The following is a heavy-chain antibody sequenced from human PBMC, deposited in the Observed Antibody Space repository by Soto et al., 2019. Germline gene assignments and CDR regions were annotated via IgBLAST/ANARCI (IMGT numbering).Heavy chain of an antibody. D-gene: IGHD3-16*01. V-gene: IGHV1-46*01. CDR1: GYTFTNYY. CDR2: IHYSGATP. CDR3: ARGGPVLATIGSLDY. Sequence: QVQLVQSGAEVKRPGASVKASCKASGYTFTNYYMHWVRQAPGQGLVWMGVIHYSGATPTYAQKFQCKGTMARDTTTSIVYVEKSSLTSEDTAVYYCARGGPVLATIGSLDYWGQGTRVTVSS. J-gene: IGHJ4*02.